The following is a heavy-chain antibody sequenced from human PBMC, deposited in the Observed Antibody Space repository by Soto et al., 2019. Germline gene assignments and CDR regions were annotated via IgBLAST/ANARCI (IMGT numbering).Heavy chain of an antibody. D-gene: IGHD3-22*01. CDR2: INPNSGGT. J-gene: IGHJ6*02. V-gene: IGHV1-2*04. Sequence: ASVKVSCKASGYTFTGYYMHWVRQPPGQGLEWMGWINPNSGGTNYAQKFQGWVTMTRDTSISTAYMELSRLRSDDTAVYYCARDAGDYYYDSSGYYLAAYGMDVWGQGTTVTVSS. CDR1: GYTFTGYY. CDR3: ARDAGDYYYDSSGYYLAAYGMDV.